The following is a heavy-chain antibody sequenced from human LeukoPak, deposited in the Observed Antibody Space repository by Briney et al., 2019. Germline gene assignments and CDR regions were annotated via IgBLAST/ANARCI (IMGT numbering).Heavy chain of an antibody. CDR1: GFTFSSYG. Sequence: PGGSLRLSCAASGFTFSSYGMHWVRQAPGKGLEWVAVIWYDGSNKYYADSVKGRFTISRDNSKNTLYLHMNSLRAEDTAVYYCARDVRYFDWFDPKGGSDYWGQGTLVTVSS. CDR3: ARDVRYFDWFDPKGGSDY. J-gene: IGHJ4*02. CDR2: IWYDGSNK. V-gene: IGHV3-33*01. D-gene: IGHD3-9*01.